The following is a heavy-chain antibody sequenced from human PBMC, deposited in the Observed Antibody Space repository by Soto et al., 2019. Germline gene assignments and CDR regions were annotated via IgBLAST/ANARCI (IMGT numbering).Heavy chain of an antibody. D-gene: IGHD5-12*01. Sequence: PSETLSLTCTVSGGSISSGGYYWSWIRQHPGKGLEWIGYIYYSGSTYYNPSLKSRVTISVDTSKNQFSLKLSSVTAADTAVYYCARASYSGYDFRLYYFDYWGQGTLVTVSS. J-gene: IGHJ4*02. CDR3: ARASYSGYDFRLYYFDY. CDR2: IYYSGST. CDR1: GGSISSGGYY. V-gene: IGHV4-31*03.